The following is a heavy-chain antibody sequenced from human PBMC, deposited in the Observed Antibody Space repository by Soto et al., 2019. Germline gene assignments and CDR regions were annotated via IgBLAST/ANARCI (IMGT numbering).Heavy chain of an antibody. D-gene: IGHD2-2*01. V-gene: IGHV5-10-1*01. CDR2: IDPSDSYT. CDR1: GYSFTSYW. Sequence: GESLKISCKGSGYSFTSYWISWVRQMPGKGLEWMGRIDPSDSYTNYSPSFQGHVTISADKSISTAYLQWSSLKASDTAMYYCARRRGYQLSHDAFDIWGQGTMVTVS. CDR3: ARRRGYQLSHDAFDI. J-gene: IGHJ3*02.